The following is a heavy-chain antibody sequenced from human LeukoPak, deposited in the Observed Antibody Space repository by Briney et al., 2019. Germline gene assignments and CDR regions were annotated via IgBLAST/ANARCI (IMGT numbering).Heavy chain of an antibody. CDR1: GGSISSSSYY. CDR3: ASRGLYGGNSYFDY. V-gene: IGHV4-39*07. CDR2: IYYSGST. Sequence: SETLSLTCTVSGGSISSSSYYWGWIRQPPGKGLEWIGSIYYSGSTYYDPSLKSRVTISVDTSKNQFSLKLSSVTAADTAVYYCASRGLYGGNSYFDYWGQGTLVTVSS. D-gene: IGHD4-23*01. J-gene: IGHJ4*02.